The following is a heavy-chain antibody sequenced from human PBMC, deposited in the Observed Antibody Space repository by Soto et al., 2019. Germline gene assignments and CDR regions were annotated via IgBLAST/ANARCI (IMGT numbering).Heavy chain of an antibody. D-gene: IGHD6-6*01. CDR2: ISAYNGNT. Sequence: ASVKVSFKASGYTFTGYYMHWVRQAPGQGLEWMGWISAYNGNTNYAQKLQGRVTMTTDTSTSTAYMELRSLRSDDTAVYYCARRYSSSSDDYWGQGTLVTVS. CDR3: ARRYSSSSDDY. V-gene: IGHV1-18*04. CDR1: GYTFTGYY. J-gene: IGHJ4*02.